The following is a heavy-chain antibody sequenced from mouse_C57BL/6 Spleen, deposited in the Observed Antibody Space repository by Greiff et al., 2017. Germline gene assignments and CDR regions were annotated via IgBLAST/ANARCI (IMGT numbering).Heavy chain of an antibody. CDR1: GYTFTDYE. Sequence: QVQLQQSGAELVRPGASVTLSCKASGYTFTDYEMHWVKQTPVHGLEWIGAIDPETGGTAYNQKFKGKAILTADKSSSTAYMELRSLTSEDSAVYYGTGYGSNSFAYWGQGTLVTVSA. J-gene: IGHJ3*01. CDR3: TGYGSNSFAY. V-gene: IGHV1-15*01. D-gene: IGHD1-1*01. CDR2: IDPETGGT.